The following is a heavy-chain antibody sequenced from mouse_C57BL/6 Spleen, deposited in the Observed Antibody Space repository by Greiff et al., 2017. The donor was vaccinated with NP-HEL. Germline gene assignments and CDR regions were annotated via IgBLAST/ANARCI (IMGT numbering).Heavy chain of an antibody. J-gene: IGHJ4*01. CDR2: INPNNGGT. Sequence: VQLQQSGPELVKPGASVKMSCKASGYTFTDYNMHWVKQSHGKSLEWIGYINPNNGGTSYNQKFKGKATLTVNKSSSTAYMELRSLTSEDSAVYYCARIGYYGSSPYYAMDYWGQGTSVTVSS. V-gene: IGHV1-22*01. CDR3: ARIGYYGSSPYYAMDY. CDR1: GYTFTDYN. D-gene: IGHD1-1*01.